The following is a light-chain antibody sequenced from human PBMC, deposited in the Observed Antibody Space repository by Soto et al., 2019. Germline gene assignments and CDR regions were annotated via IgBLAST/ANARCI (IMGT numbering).Light chain of an antibody. V-gene: IGKV3D-15*01. J-gene: IGKJ4*01. Sequence: EIVLTQSPGTLSLSPGEGATLSCRASQSVSSSYLAWYQQKPGQAPRLLIFGASSRATGIPARFSGSGSGTEFNLTISSLQSEDFAVYFCQQYDDWLRLTFGGGTKVDIK. CDR3: QQYDDWLRLT. CDR1: QSVSSSY. CDR2: GAS.